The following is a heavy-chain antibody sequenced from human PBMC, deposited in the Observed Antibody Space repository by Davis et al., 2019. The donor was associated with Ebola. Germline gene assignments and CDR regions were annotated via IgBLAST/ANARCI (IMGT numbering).Heavy chain of an antibody. J-gene: IGHJ3*02. CDR1: GFTFSDYT. Sequence: GGSLRLSCAASGFTFSDYTMNWVRQAPGKGLEWVSTISSSSNYIYYAESVKGRFTISRDNAKNSLTLQMNSLGAEDTAVYYCARGRRLLADAFHIWGQGTMVTASS. V-gene: IGHV3-21*01. D-gene: IGHD2-8*02. CDR2: ISSSSNYI. CDR3: ARGRRLLADAFHI.